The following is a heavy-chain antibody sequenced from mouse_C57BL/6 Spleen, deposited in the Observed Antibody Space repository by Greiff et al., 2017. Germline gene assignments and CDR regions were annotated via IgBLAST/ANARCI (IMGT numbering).Heavy chain of an antibody. D-gene: IGHD3-2*02. J-gene: IGHJ2*01. V-gene: IGHV5-17*01. CDR1: GFTFSDYG. CDR2: ISSGSSTI. CDR3: AREANYFDD. Sequence: EVQGVESGGGLVKPGGSLKLSCAASGFTFSDYGMHWVRQAPEKGLEWVAYISSGSSTIYYADTVQGRYTISRDNAKNTLCLQMTSLRSEDTAMYYCAREANYFDDWGQGTTRTVSS.